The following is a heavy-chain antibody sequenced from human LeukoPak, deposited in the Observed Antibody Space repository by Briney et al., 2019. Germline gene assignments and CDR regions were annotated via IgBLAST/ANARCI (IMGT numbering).Heavy chain of an antibody. Sequence: GGSLRLSCAASGFTFSSYAMSWVRQAPGKGLKWESTITGGGGSTYYADSVEGRFTISRDNSRNTLYLQMDSLRAEDTAVYYCAPDLRGAAWSLDYWGQGTLVTVSS. J-gene: IGHJ4*02. CDR3: APDLRGAAWSLDY. CDR2: ITGGGGST. CDR1: GFTFSSYA. D-gene: IGHD2-15*01. V-gene: IGHV3-23*01.